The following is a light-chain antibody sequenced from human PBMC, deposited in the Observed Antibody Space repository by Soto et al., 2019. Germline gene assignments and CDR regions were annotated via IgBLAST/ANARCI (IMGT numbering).Light chain of an antibody. CDR1: SSDVGGYNY. Sequence: QSALTQPRSASGSLGQSVTISCTGTSSDVGGYNYVSWYQQHPGKAPKLMTYEVSKRPSGVPDRFSGSKSGNTASLTISGVQAEDEADYYCCSCAGSRDVFGTGTKVTVL. V-gene: IGLV2-11*01. J-gene: IGLJ1*01. CDR3: CSCAGSRDV. CDR2: EVS.